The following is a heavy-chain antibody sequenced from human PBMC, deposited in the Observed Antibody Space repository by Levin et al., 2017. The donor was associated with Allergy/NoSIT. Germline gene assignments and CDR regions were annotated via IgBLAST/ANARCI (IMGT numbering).Heavy chain of an antibody. D-gene: IGHD1-7*01. CDR1: GFTFSSYS. CDR3: ARGPVVPAARQLSGWYNWNYEDYYYGMDV. CDR2: ISSSSSTI. V-gene: IGHV3-48*01. J-gene: IGHJ6*02. Sequence: GESLKISCAASGFTFSSYSMNWVRQAPGKGLEWVSYISSSSSTIYYADSVKGRFTISRDNAKNSLYLQMNSLRAEDTAVYYCARGPVVPAARQLSGWYNWNYEDYYYGMDVWGQGTTVTVSS.